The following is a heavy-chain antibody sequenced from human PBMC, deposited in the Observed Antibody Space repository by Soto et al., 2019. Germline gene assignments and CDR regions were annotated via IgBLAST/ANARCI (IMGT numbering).Heavy chain of an antibody. D-gene: IGHD6-13*01. CDR3: ASPGDSSSSLCH. V-gene: IGHV1-69*11. J-gene: IGHJ4*02. CDR2: IIPILGTA. Sequence: QVQLVQSGAEVKKPGSSVKVSCKASGGTFSSYAISWVRQAPGQGLEWMGGIIPILGTANYAQKFQGRVRINADESTSTAYMELSSLRSEDTAVYYWASPGDSSSSLCHWGQGTLVTVSS. CDR1: GGTFSSYA.